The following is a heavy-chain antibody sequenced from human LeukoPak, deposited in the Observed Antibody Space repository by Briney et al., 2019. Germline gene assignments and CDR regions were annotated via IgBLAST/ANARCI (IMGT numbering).Heavy chain of an antibody. Sequence: ASVKVSCKASGYTFSSYGFSWVRQAPGQGLEWMGWINPNSGGTNYAQKFQGRVTMARDTSITTAYMELTSLRSDDTAVYYCARDLFYSVSGTYYNVGRVFNYWGQGTLVTVSS. CDR1: GYTFSSYG. V-gene: IGHV1-2*02. D-gene: IGHD3-10*01. CDR3: ARDLFYSVSGTYYNVGRVFNY. CDR2: INPNSGGT. J-gene: IGHJ4*02.